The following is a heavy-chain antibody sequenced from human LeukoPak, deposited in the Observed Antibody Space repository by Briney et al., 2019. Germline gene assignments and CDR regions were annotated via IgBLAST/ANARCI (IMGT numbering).Heavy chain of an antibody. J-gene: IGHJ4*02. Sequence: GESLKVSCKGSGYRFASYWIGWVRQTPGKGLEWMGIIYPGDSDTRYSPSFEGQVTISADKSISTAYLQWSSLKASDTAMYYCARLLGRRAGYHLYYFDYWGQGTLVTVSS. CDR1: GYRFASYW. D-gene: IGHD3-9*01. V-gene: IGHV5-51*01. CDR2: IYPGDSDT. CDR3: ARLLGRRAGYHLYYFDY.